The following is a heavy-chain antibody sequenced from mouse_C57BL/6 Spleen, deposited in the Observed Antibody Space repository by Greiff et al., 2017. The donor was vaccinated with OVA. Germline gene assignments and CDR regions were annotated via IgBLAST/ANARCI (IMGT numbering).Heavy chain of an antibody. Sequence: VQLVESGPELVKPGASVKISCKASGYAFSSSWMNWVKQRPGKGLEWIGRIYPGDGDTNYNGKFKGKATLTADKSSSTAYMQLSSLTSEDSAVYFCARALFYVSSLYYAMDYWGQGTSVTVSS. D-gene: IGHD1-1*01. CDR3: ARALFYVSSLYYAMDY. V-gene: IGHV1-82*01. J-gene: IGHJ4*01. CDR1: GYAFSSSW. CDR2: IYPGDGDT.